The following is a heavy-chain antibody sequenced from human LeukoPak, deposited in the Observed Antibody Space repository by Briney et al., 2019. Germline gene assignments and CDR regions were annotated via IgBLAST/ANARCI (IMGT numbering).Heavy chain of an antibody. Sequence: ASVKVSCKASGYTFTSYGISWVRQAPGQGLAWMGWISAYNGNTNYAQKLQGRVTMTTDTSTSTAYMELRSLRSDDTAVYYCARAVAAAEKLDYWGQGTLVTVSS. CDR2: ISAYNGNT. V-gene: IGHV1-18*01. D-gene: IGHD6-13*01. J-gene: IGHJ4*02. CDR1: GYTFTSYG. CDR3: ARAVAAAEKLDY.